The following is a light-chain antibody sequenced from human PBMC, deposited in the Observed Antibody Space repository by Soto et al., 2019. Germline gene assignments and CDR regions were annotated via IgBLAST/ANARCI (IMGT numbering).Light chain of an antibody. CDR3: QARSNWPS. Sequence: EIVLTQSPGTLSLSPGERATLSCRASQSVSSFLAWYQQKPGQSPRLLIYDASNRDTGIPTRFSGSGSGTDFTLTISSLEPEDFAVYYCQARSNWPSFGPGTKVDI. J-gene: IGKJ3*01. CDR1: QSVSSF. CDR2: DAS. V-gene: IGKV3-11*01.